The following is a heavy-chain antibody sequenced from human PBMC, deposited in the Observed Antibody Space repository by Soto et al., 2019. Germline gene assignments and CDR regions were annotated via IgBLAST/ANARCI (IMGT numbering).Heavy chain of an antibody. V-gene: IGHV3-7*01. D-gene: IGHD2-2*01. CDR1: GFTFSSYW. Sequence: GGSLGLSCADSGFTFSSYWMTWVRQAPGKGLEWVATIKQDASEKYLVDSVKGRFTISRDNAKKSLYLQMNSLRAEDTAVYYCTRGVIPAAPDFYGMDVWGQGTTVTVSS. CDR2: IKQDASEK. J-gene: IGHJ6*02. CDR3: TRGVIPAAPDFYGMDV.